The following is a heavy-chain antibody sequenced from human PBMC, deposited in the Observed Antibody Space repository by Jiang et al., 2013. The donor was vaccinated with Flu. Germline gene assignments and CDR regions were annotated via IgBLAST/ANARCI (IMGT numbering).Heavy chain of an antibody. J-gene: IGHJ4*02. CDR3: ARDPPRNTYYYDSSGYYSDY. CDR1: GYTFTSYG. D-gene: IGHD3-22*01. V-gene: IGHV1-18*01. CDR2: ISAYNGNT. Sequence: SGAEVKKPGASVKVSCKASGYTFTSYGISWVRQAPGQGLEWMGWISAYNGNTNYAQKLQGRVTMTTDTSTSTAYMELRSLRSDDTAVYYCARDPPRNTYYYDSSGYYSDYWGQGTLVTVSS.